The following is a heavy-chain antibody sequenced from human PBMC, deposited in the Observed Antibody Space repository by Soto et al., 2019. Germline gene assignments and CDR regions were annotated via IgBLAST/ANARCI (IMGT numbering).Heavy chain of an antibody. CDR1: GFTVSSNYA. J-gene: IGHJ4*02. V-gene: IGHV3-30-3*01. Sequence: GGSLRLSCAASGFTVSSNYAMHWVRQAPGKGLEWVAVISYDGSNKYYADSVKGRFTISRDNSKNTLYLQMNSLRAVDTAVYYCARDPFVEGRWLLRAYYFDYWGQGALVTVSS. D-gene: IGHD2-21*01. CDR2: ISYDGSNK. CDR3: ARDPFVEGRWLLRAYYFDY.